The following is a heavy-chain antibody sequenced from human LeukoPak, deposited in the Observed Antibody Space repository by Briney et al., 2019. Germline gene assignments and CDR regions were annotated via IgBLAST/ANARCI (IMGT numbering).Heavy chain of an antibody. CDR1: GFTFSSYW. V-gene: IGHV3-74*01. D-gene: IGHD6-13*01. J-gene: IGHJ4*02. CDR2: ISPDGRST. CDR3: ARAYSD. Sequence: AGGSLRLSCAASGFTFSSYWMHWARQPPGKGLEWLSRISPDGRSTNYADSVKGRFTISRDNAKNTLYLQMNSLRAEDTAVYYCARAYSDWGQGTLVTVSS.